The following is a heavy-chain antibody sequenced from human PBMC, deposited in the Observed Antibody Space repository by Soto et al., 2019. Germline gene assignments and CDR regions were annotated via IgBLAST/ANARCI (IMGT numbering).Heavy chain of an antibody. J-gene: IGHJ6*02. CDR1: VGSFSSGSYY. V-gene: IGHV4-61*01. CDR2: IYYSGST. CDR3: ARDYVSSYYDSSGYNYYHYGMDV. D-gene: IGHD3-22*01. Sequence: ETLSLTCTVSVGSFSSGSYYWSWILQPPGKGLEWIGYIYYSGSTNYNPSLKSRVTISVDTSKNQFSLKLSSVTAADTAVYYCARDYVSSYYDSSGYNYYHYGMDVWGQGTTVTVSS.